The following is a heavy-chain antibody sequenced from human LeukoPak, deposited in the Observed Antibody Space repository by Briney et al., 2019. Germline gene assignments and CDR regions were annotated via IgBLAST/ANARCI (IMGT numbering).Heavy chain of an antibody. V-gene: IGHV5-51*01. CDR3: ARRVFGTYYDIPLDY. Sequence: KPGESLKISCKGSGYNFTTHWIGWVRQMPGKGLEWMGIIYPGDSDTRYSPSFQGQVTISADKSISTAYLQWSSLKASDTAMYYCARRVFGTYYDIPLDYWGQGTLVTVSS. CDR1: GYNFTTHW. D-gene: IGHD3-9*01. J-gene: IGHJ4*02. CDR2: IYPGDSDT.